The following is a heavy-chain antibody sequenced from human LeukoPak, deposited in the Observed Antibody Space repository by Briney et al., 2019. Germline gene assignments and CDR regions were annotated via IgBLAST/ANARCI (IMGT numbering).Heavy chain of an antibody. J-gene: IGHJ4*02. CDR2: IYYSGST. CDR1: GGSISSGGYY. D-gene: IGHD4-11*01. V-gene: IGHV4-31*03. Sequence: KTSETLSLTCTVSGGSISSGGYYWSWIRQHPGKGLEWIGYIYYSGSTYYNPSLKSRVTISVDTSKNQFSLKLSSVTAADTAVYYCARHRSNYGVFDYWGQGTLVTVSS. CDR3: ARHRSNYGVFDY.